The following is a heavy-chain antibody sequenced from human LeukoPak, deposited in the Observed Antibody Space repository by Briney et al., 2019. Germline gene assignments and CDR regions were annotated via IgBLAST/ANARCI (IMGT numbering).Heavy chain of an antibody. CDR3: ARDYGDGVVGPDGYNCCWFDP. CDR1: GGSISSYY. D-gene: IGHD5-24*01. V-gene: IGHV4-4*07. CDR2: IYTSGST. J-gene: IGHJ5*02. Sequence: SETLSLTCTVSGGSISSYYWSWIRQPAGKGLEWIGRIYTSGSTNYNPSLKSRVTISVDKSKNQFSLKLSSVTAADTAVYYCARDYGDGVVGPDGYNCCWFDPWGQGTLVTVSS.